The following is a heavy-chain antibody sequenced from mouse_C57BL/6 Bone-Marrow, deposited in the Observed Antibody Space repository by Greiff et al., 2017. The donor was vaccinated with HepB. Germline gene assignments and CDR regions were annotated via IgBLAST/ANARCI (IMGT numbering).Heavy chain of an antibody. CDR1: GFTFSDYY. V-gene: IGHV5-12*01. D-gene: IGHD1-1*01. J-gene: IGHJ4*01. CDR3: ARGGFITTVVATSYYAMDY. Sequence: EVKLMESGGGLVQPGGSLKLSCAASGFTFSDYYMYWVRQTPEKRLEWVAYISNGGGSTYYPDTVKGRFTISRDNAKNTLYLQMSRLKSEDTAMYYCARGGFITTVVATSYYAMDYWGQGTSVTVSS. CDR2: ISNGGGST.